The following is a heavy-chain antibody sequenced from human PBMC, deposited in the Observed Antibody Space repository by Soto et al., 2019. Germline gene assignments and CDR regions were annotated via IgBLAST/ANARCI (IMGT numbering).Heavy chain of an antibody. CDR1: GFSLRTSGMS. J-gene: IGHJ4*02. D-gene: IGHD4-17*01. CDR3: ARAYMTTVTALDF. CDR2: IDWDDAK. V-gene: IGHV2-70*01. Sequence: GPTLVNPTQTLTLTCTFSGFSLRTSGMSVTWIRQPPGKALEWLALIDWDDAKYYSTSLKTRLTISKDTSKSQVVLTMTNMDPVDTATYYCARAYMTTVTALDFWGQGTLVTVS.